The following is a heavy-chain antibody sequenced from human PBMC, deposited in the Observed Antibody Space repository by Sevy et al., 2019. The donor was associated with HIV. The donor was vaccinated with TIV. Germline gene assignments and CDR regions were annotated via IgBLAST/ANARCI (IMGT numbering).Heavy chain of an antibody. D-gene: IGHD5-12*01. CDR1: GFTFGDYA. J-gene: IGHJ4*02. Sequence: GGSLRLSCTSSGFTFGDYAMSWFRQAPGKGLEWVAFIRRNSDEPYGGTTEYAASVKGRFTISRDDSKDIAYLQMNSLKTEDTAVYYCTRALATADTPEYYFDYWGQGILVTVSS. CDR3: TRALATADTPEYYFDY. CDR2: IRRNSDEPYGGTT. V-gene: IGHV3-49*03.